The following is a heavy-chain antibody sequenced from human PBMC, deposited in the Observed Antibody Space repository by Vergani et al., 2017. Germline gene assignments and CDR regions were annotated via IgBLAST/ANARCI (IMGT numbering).Heavy chain of an antibody. CDR3: ARGGYCSSTSCYIFDY. Sequence: QVQLQQWGAGLLKPSETLSLTCAVYGGSFSGYYWSWIRQPPGKGLEWIGEINHSGSTNYNPSLKSRVTISVDTSKNQFSLKLSSVTAADTALYYCARGGYCSSTSCYIFDYWGQGTLVTVSS. J-gene: IGHJ4*02. CDR2: INHSGST. CDR1: GGSFSGYY. V-gene: IGHV4-34*01. D-gene: IGHD2-2*01.